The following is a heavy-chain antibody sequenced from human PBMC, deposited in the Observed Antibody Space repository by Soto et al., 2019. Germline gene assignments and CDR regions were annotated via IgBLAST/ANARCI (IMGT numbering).Heavy chain of an antibody. J-gene: IGHJ4*02. D-gene: IGHD3-3*01. Sequence: QLVQSGAEVKDPGASVKVSCKTSGYTFGTFSMTWVRQAPGQGLEWMGWINPYNDYTDYGQKFHDRVTMTTDRSTNTVYMELRSLTSDDTAVYYCARGPLYLEWLGAYYLDFWGQGTLVTVSS. CDR1: GYTFGTFS. CDR2: INPYNDYT. V-gene: IGHV1-18*04. CDR3: ARGPLYLEWLGAYYLDF.